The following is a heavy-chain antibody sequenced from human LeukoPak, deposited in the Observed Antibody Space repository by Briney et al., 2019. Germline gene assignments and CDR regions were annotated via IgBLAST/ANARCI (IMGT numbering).Heavy chain of an antibody. D-gene: IGHD3-16*01. J-gene: IGHJ4*02. CDR2: IYYSEST. V-gene: IGHV4-59*01. CDR1: GGSISSYY. Sequence: SETLSLTCTVSGGSISSYYWSWIRQPPGKGLEWIGYIYYSESTNYNPSLKSRVAISVDTSRNQFSLKLSSVTAADTAAYYCATLPFGGPRRVFDYWGQGIPVTVSS. CDR3: ATLPFGGPRRVFDY.